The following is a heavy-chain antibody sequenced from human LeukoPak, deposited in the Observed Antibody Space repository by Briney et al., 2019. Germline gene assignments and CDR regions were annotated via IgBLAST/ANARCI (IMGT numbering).Heavy chain of an antibody. V-gene: IGHV1-8*01. J-gene: IGHJ5*02. D-gene: IGHD3-22*01. Sequence: ASVKVSCKASGYTFTSYDINWVRQATGQGLEWMGWMNPNSGNTGYAQKFQGRVTMTRNTSISTAYMELSSLRSEDTAVYYCARDREYYYDSSGYYPNWFDPWGQGTLVTVSS. CDR1: GYTFTSYD. CDR2: MNPNSGNT. CDR3: ARDREYYYDSSGYYPNWFDP.